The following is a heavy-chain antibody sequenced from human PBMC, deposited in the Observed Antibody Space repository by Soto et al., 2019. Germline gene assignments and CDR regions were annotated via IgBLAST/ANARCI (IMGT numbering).Heavy chain of an antibody. D-gene: IGHD3-16*01. CDR1: GCRFTTYG. CDR2: CNPDNQNK. Sequence: SVKDSCKVCGCRFTTYGINWVRQAPAQGLEGVGWCNPDNQNKNYAQRFQDRATLTTDCYTNTAYMELRDLRSDDTAVYYCDRVRFGDPFDFWGQGSLVTVSS. CDR3: DRVRFGDPFDF. J-gene: IGHJ4*02. V-gene: IGHV1-18*01.